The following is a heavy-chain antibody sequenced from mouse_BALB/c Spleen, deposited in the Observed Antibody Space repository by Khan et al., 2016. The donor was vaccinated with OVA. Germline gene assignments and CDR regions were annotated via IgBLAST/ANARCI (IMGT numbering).Heavy chain of an antibody. J-gene: IGHJ2*01. V-gene: IGHV3-2*02. CDR1: GYSITSGYG. CDR2: ISYSGST. D-gene: IGHD1-2*01. CDR3: ARTARIKY. Sequence: VQLKQSGPGLVKPSQSLSLTCTVTGYSITSGYGWNWIRQFPGNKLEWMGSISYSGSTNYNPSLKSRISITRDTSKNQFFLQLNSVTTEDTATYYCARTARIKYWGQGTTLTGSS.